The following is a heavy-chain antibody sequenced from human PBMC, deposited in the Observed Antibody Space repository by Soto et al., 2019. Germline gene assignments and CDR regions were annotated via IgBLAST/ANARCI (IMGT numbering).Heavy chain of an antibody. Sequence: QVQLVQSGGEVKKPGASVKVSCKASGYTFTSYGISWVRQAPGQGLEWMGRISAYNGNTNYAQKLQGRDTMTTDTSADTAYMELRSLRSDDTAVYYCARVVGALGHWFDPWGQGTLVIVSS. CDR1: GYTFTSYG. D-gene: IGHD1-26*01. J-gene: IGHJ5*02. CDR2: ISAYNGNT. CDR3: ARVVGALGHWFDP. V-gene: IGHV1-18*01.